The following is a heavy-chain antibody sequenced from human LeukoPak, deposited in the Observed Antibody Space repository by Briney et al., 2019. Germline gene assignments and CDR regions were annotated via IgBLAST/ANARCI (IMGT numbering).Heavy chain of an antibody. CDR2: IKQDGSEK. Sequence: AGGSLRLSCAASGFTFSSYWMNWVRQAPGKGLEWVANIKQDGSEKFYVDSVKGRFTISRDNAKNMLYLQMNSLRAEDTAVYYCASRSSGWYFDYWGQGTLVTVSS. CDR3: ASRSSGWYFDY. J-gene: IGHJ4*02. V-gene: IGHV3-7*03. CDR1: GFTFSSYW. D-gene: IGHD6-19*01.